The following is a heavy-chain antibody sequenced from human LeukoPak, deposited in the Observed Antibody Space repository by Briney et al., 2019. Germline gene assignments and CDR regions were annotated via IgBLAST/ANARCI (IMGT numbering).Heavy chain of an antibody. Sequence: PGGSLRLPCAASGFTFSSYDMHWVRQAPGKGLEWVSAIGTAGDTYYPGSVKARFPISRENAKTSLYLHMNSHRAGDTRVYYCARAVAGLYYFDYWGQGTLVTVSS. CDR2: IGTAGDT. J-gene: IGHJ4*02. CDR1: GFTFSSYD. V-gene: IGHV3-13*01. CDR3: ARAVAGLYYFDY. D-gene: IGHD6-19*01.